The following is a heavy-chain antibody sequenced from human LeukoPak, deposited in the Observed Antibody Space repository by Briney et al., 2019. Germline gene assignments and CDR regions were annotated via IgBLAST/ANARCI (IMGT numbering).Heavy chain of an antibody. CDR1: GYTFTDCY. CDR2: SNPNSGDT. D-gene: IGHD3-22*01. V-gene: IGHV1-2*02. Sequence: AAVKVSCKASGYTFTDCYMYWVRQAPGQGLEWMGCSNPNSGDTNYAQKFQGRVTMTKDPSISTAYMELSRLRSDDTALYYCARQPGAAYYYDNSGHADAFDIWGQGTMVTVSS. CDR3: ARQPGAAYYYDNSGHADAFDI. J-gene: IGHJ3*02.